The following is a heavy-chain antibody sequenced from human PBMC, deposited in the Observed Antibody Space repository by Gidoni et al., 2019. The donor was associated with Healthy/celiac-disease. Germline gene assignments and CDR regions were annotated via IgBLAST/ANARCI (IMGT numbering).Heavy chain of an antibody. CDR2: IIPIFGTA. J-gene: IGHJ5*02. CDR1: GGTFSSYA. V-gene: IGHV1-69*01. D-gene: IGHD3-22*01. CDR3: ARDRASYYYDSSGYSWFDP. Sequence: QVQLVQSGAEVKKPGSSVKVSCKASGGTFSSYAISGVRQAPGQGLEWMGGIIPIFGTANYAQKFQGRVTITADESTSTAYMELSSLRSEDTAVYYCARDRASYYYDSSGYSWFDPWGQGTLVTVSS.